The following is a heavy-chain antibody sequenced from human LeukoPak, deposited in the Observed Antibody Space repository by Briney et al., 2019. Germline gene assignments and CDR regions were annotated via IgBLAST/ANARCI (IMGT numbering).Heavy chain of an antibody. CDR1: GYTFTIYG. Sequence: ASVKVSCKASGYTFTIYGISWVRHAPGQGLEWVGWINAYYGNTTYEHTLQGRVTMTTEPSPSKAYMEHRRLRSDATAVYYCARDRVSKRELRALEYVEYWGERTLVTVST. CDR3: ARDRVSKRELRALEYVEY. J-gene: IGHJ4*02. V-gene: IGHV1-18*01. CDR2: INAYYGNT. D-gene: IGHD1-7*01.